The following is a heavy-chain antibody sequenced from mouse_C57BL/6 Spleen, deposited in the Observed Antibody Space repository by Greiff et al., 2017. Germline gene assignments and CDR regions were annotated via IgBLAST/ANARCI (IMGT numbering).Heavy chain of an antibody. Sequence: EVHLVESGPGLVKPSQSLSLTCSVTGYSITSGYYWNWIRQFPGNKLEWMGYISYDGSNNYNPSLKNRISITRDTSKNQFFLKLNSVTTEDTATYYCARTDYDYNYYAMDYWGQGTSVTVSS. D-gene: IGHD2-4*01. V-gene: IGHV3-6*01. J-gene: IGHJ4*01. CDR2: ISYDGSN. CDR3: ARTDYDYNYYAMDY. CDR1: GYSITSGYY.